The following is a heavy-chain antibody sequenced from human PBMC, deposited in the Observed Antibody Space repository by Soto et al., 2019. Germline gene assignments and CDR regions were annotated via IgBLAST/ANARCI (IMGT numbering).Heavy chain of an antibody. CDR3: ASFMYSSSWGEFDY. CDR2: IYHSGST. CDR1: SGSISSSNW. J-gene: IGHJ4*02. V-gene: IGHV4-4*02. Sequence: SETLSLTCAVSSGSISSSNWWSWVRQPPGKGLEWIGEIYHSGSTNYNPSLKSRVTISVDKSKNQFSLKLSSVTAADTAVYYCASFMYSSSWGEFDYWGQGTLVTVSS. D-gene: IGHD6-13*01.